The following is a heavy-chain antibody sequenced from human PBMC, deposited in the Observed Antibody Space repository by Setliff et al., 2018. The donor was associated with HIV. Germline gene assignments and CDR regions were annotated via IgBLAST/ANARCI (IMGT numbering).Heavy chain of an antibody. CDR3: AALSLRTNTVYGILSTRFDP. V-gene: IGHV3-48*03. J-gene: IGHJ5*02. CDR1: GFTFSSYE. CDR2: ISSSGSNR. Sequence: PGGSLRLSCAASGFTFSSYEMNWVRQAPGKGLEWVSYISSSGSNRYYADSVKGRFSISRDNAKNSLYLQMNTPRAEDTAVYYCAALSLRTNTVYGILSTRFDPWGRGTLVTVSS. D-gene: IGHD2-8*01.